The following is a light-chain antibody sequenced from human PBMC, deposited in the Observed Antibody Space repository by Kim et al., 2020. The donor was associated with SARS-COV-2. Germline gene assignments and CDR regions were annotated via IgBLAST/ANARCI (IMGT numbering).Light chain of an antibody. V-gene: IGLV2-8*01. CDR1: GGDVGGYNY. Sequence: SVTISCPGTGGDVGGYNYVSWYQQHPGKAPKLMIYEVSKRPSGVPDRFSGSKSGNTASLTVSGLQAEDEADYYCSSYAGSNNFVVFGGGTQLTVL. J-gene: IGLJ2*01. CDR2: EVS. CDR3: SSYAGSNNFVV.